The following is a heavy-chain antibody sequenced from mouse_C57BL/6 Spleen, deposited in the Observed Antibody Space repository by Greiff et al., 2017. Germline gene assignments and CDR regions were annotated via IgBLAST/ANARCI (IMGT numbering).Heavy chain of an antibody. CDR2: ISNGGGST. D-gene: IGHD4-1*01. Sequence: EVQLMESGGGLVQPGGSLKLSCAASGFTISDYYMYWVRQTPEKRLEWVAYISNGGGSTYYPATVKGRFTISRDNAKNTLYLQMSRLKSEDTAMYYCARQGTGYFDYWGQGTTLTVSS. V-gene: IGHV5-12*01. J-gene: IGHJ2*01. CDR3: ARQGTGYFDY. CDR1: GFTISDYY.